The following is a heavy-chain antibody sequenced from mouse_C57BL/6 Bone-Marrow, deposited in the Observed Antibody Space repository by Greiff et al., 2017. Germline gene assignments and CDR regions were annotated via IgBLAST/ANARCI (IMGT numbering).Heavy chain of an antibody. CDR1: GYAFSSYW. D-gene: IGHD1-1*01. J-gene: IGHJ4*01. CDR2: IYPGDGDT. Sequence: VQLQQSGAELVKPGASVKISCKASGYAFSSYWMNWVKQRPGKGLEWIRQIYPGDGDTNYNGKFKGKATLTADKSSSTAYMQLSSLTSEDSAVYFCARRGPTPTSGSNYYAMDYWGQGTSVTVSS. CDR3: ARRGPTPTSGSNYYAMDY. V-gene: IGHV1-80*01.